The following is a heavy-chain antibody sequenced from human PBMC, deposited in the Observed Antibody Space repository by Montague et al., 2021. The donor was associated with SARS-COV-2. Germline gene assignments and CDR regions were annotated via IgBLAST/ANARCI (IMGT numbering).Heavy chain of an antibody. CDR1: SGSIISSGYY. CDR2: IYYSGTT. D-gene: IGHD3-10*01. CDR3: ARGMMRGFTTPFDY. J-gene: IGHJ4*02. V-gene: IGHV4-39*02. Sequence: SETLSLTCSVSSGSIISSGYYWGWIRQPPGKELEWIGNIYYSGTTYYNPSLQSRVTISVDTSKNHLSLRLSSVTAADTAVHFCARGMMRGFTTPFDYWGQGSQVTVSS.